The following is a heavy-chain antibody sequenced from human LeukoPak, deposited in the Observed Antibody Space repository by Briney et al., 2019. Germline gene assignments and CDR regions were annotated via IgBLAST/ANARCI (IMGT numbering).Heavy chain of an antibody. CDR3: ARHTSPQILIWSGDLDNWYFDA. D-gene: IGHD3-10*01. J-gene: IGHJ2*01. V-gene: IGHV4-39*01. CDR1: SDSMTSVHNF. CDR2: IFFKGSI. Sequence: SETLSLTCSVSSDSMTSVHNFWAWIRQPPGKGLEWIGSIFFKGSIFYNETLRGRVSMSIDTSKKEFSVTLNSVTAADTAIYYCARHTSPQILIWSGDLDNWYFDAWGRGTLVSVAS.